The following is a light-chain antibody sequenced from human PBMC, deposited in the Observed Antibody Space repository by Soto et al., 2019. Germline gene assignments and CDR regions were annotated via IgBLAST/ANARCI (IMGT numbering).Light chain of an antibody. V-gene: IGKV3-15*01. CDR1: QSVSIN. CDR3: HQYNNWPPWT. J-gene: IGKJ1*01. CDR2: GAS. Sequence: EVVMTQSPATPSVSPGERATLSCRASQSVSINLAWYQQKPGQAPRLLIFGASTRATGIPARFSGSGSGTEFTLTISSLQSEDFAVYYCHQYNNWPPWTFGQGTKVEIK.